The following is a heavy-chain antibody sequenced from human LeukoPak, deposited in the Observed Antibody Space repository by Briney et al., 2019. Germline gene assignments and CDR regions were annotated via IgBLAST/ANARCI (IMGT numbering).Heavy chain of an antibody. Sequence: SETLSLTCTVSGGSISSGGYYWSWIRQHPGKGLEWIGYIYYSGSTYYNPSPKSRVTISVDTSKNQFSLKLSSVTAADTAVYYCARAWVVDATGARAKRYFDYWGQGTLVTVSS. D-gene: IGHD2-15*01. CDR2: IYYSGST. J-gene: IGHJ4*02. CDR1: GGSISSGGYY. CDR3: ARAWVVDATGARAKRYFDY. V-gene: IGHV4-31*03.